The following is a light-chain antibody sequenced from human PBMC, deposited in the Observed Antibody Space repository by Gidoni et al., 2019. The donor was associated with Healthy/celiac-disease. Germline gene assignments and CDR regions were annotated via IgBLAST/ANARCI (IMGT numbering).Light chain of an antibody. Sequence: DIQMTQSPSSLSASVGDRVTITCQASQDISNYLNWYQQKPGKAPKLLIYDASNLETGVPSRFSGSVSGTDLTFTISSLQPEDIATYYCQQYDNLLTFGGGTKVEIK. CDR3: QQYDNLLT. J-gene: IGKJ4*01. CDR2: DAS. CDR1: QDISNY. V-gene: IGKV1-33*01.